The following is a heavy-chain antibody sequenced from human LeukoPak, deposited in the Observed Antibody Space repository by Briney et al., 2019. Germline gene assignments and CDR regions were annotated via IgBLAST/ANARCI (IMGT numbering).Heavy chain of an antibody. D-gene: IGHD5-12*01. CDR2: ISPGGPT. Sequence: GGSLRLSCAGSGFPFSSHGMNWVRQAPGKGLEWVSGISPGGPTYYAGSVKGRFTISRDDSKNTLYLQMKNLRAEDTAVYYCAKDGAWLRFDDWGQGILVSVSS. CDR3: AKDGAWLRFDD. J-gene: IGHJ4*02. CDR1: GFPFSSHG. V-gene: IGHV3-23*01.